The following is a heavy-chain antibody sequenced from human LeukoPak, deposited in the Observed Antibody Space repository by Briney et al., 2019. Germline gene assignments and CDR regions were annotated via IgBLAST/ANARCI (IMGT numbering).Heavy chain of an antibody. CDR2: IYYSGST. J-gene: IGHJ1*01. D-gene: IGHD2-15*01. Sequence: PSETLSLTCTVSGGSISSSSYYWGWIRQPPGKGLEWIGSIYYSGSTYYNPSLKSRVTISVDTSKNQFSLSLSSVTAADTAVYYCARDMGLVAASEYFQQWGQGTLVTVSS. CDR1: GGSISSSSYY. CDR3: ARDMGLVAASEYFQQ. V-gene: IGHV4-39*07.